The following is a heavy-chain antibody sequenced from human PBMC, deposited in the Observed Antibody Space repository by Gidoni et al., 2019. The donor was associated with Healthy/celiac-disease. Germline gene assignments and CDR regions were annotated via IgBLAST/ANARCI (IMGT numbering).Heavy chain of an antibody. CDR3: ARMIAVAGIVGWFDP. CDR2: ISSSSSYI. V-gene: IGHV3-21*01. Sequence: LEWVSAISSSSSYIYYEDSVKGRFTISRDNAKNSLYLQMNSLRAEDTAVYYCARMIAVAGIVGWFDPWGQGTLVTVSS. D-gene: IGHD6-19*01. J-gene: IGHJ5*02.